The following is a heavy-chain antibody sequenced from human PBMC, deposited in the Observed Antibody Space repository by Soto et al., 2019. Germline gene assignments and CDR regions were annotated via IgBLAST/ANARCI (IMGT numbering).Heavy chain of an antibody. J-gene: IGHJ4*02. Sequence: SETLSLTCVVSGGSLSSYYWSWIRQPPGKGLEWIGYIYYSGSTNYNPSLKSRVTISVDTSKNQFSLNLSSVSAADTAVYYCARMPHLGFCTGGRCDRDYWGQGTLVTVSS. CDR1: GGSLSSYY. V-gene: IGHV4-59*08. D-gene: IGHD2-15*01. CDR3: ARMPHLGFCTGGRCDRDY. CDR2: IYYSGST.